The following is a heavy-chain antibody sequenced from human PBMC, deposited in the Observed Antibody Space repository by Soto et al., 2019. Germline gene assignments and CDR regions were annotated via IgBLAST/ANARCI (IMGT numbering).Heavy chain of an antibody. CDR1: GGSISSYY. CDR2: IYYSGST. D-gene: IGHD6-19*01. Sequence: QVQLQESGPGLVKPSETLSLTCTVSGGSISSYYWSWIRQPPGKGLEWIGYIYYSGSTNYNPSLKRRVTISVDTSKNQFSLKLSSVTAADTAVYYCARDLRSGWYFDYWGQGTLVTVSS. J-gene: IGHJ4*02. V-gene: IGHV4-59*01. CDR3: ARDLRSGWYFDY.